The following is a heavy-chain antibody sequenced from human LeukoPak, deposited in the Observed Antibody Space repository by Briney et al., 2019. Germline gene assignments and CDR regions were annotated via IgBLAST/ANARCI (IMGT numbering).Heavy chain of an antibody. V-gene: IGHV1-8*01. D-gene: IGHD3-16*02. CDR1: GYTFTSYD. CDR2: MNPNSGNT. Sequence: ASVKVSCKASGYTFTSYDINWVRLATGQGLEWMGWMNPNSGNTGYAQKFQGRATMTRNTSISTAYMELSSLRSEDTAVYYCARGRLRLGELSLLFDYWGQGTLVTVSS. J-gene: IGHJ4*02. CDR3: ARGRLRLGELSLLFDY.